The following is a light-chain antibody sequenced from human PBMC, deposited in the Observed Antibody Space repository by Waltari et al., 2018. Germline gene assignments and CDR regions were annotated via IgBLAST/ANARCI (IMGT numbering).Light chain of an antibody. J-gene: IGKJ3*01. CDR2: GAS. CDR1: QSVNSN. V-gene: IGKV3-15*01. Sequence: EIALTQSPITLSVSPGERATLSCRASQSVNSNLAWYQQKPGQAPRLLIYGASNRATDVPARISGSGSGTEFTLTISSLQSEDFAVYYCHQYNKWPFTFGPGTKVDIK. CDR3: HQYNKWPFT.